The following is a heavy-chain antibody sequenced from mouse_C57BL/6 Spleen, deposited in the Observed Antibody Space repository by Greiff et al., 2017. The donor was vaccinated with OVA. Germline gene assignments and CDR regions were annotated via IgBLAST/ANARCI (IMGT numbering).Heavy chain of an antibody. V-gene: IGHV1-69*01. CDR3: ARAGTTVVAIDFDY. D-gene: IGHD1-1*01. CDR2: IDPSDSYT. CDR1: GYTFTSYW. J-gene: IGHJ2*01. Sequence: VQLQQPGAELVMPGASVKLSCKASGYTFTSYWVHWVKQRPGQGLEWIGEIDPSDSYTNYNQKFKGKSTLTVDKSSSTAYMQLSSLTSEDSAVYYCARAGTTVVAIDFDYWGQGTTLTVSS.